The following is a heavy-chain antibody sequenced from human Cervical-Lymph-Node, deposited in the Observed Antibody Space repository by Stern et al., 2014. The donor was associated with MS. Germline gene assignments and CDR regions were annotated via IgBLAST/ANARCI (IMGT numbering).Heavy chain of an antibody. D-gene: IGHD6-13*01. Sequence: QVQLVQSGGVLVKPGGSLRLSCAASGFSFSDYYMSWFRQAPGKGLEWVSYISSSGSFTNYADSVKGRFTISRDNAKNSVYLQMNSLRVEDTAVYYCARGGGSSWYFAYFQYWGQGTLVTVSS. V-gene: IGHV3-11*06. CDR3: ARGGGSSWYFAYFQY. CDR1: GFSFSDYY. CDR2: ISSSGSFT. J-gene: IGHJ1*01.